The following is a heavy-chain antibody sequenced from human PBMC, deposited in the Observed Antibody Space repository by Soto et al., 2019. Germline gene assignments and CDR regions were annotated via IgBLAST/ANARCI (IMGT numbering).Heavy chain of an antibody. J-gene: IGHJ4*02. CDR1: GLSVSSNY. CDR3: ARGSVTLARPGAFDY. Sequence: EMQLVESGGALVQPGGSLRLSCAASGLSVSSNYMSWVRQAPGMSLEWVSVIYTGGSTNYADSVKGRFVISRDDSKNTLYLEMNSLRAEDTAVYYCARGSVTLARPGAFDYWGQGTLVTVSS. D-gene: IGHD2-21*02. V-gene: IGHV3-66*01. CDR2: IYTGGST.